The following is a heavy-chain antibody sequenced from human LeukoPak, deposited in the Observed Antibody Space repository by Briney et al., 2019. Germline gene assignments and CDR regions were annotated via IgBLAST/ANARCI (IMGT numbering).Heavy chain of an antibody. D-gene: IGHD3-22*01. Sequence: SETLSLTCTVSGGSISSGDYYWSWIRQPPGKGLEWIGYIYHSGSTNYNPSLKSRVTISVDTSKNQFSLKLSSVTAADTAVYYCASSYYYDSSGYYNFDYWGQGTLVTVSS. CDR3: ASSYYYDSSGYYNFDY. CDR1: GGSISSGDYY. V-gene: IGHV4-30-4*01. CDR2: IYHSGST. J-gene: IGHJ4*02.